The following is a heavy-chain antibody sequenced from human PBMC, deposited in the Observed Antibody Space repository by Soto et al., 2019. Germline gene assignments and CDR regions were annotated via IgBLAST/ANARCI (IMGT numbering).Heavy chain of an antibody. D-gene: IGHD3-3*01. J-gene: IGHJ2*01. CDR1: GGSVSSGSYY. V-gene: IGHV4-61*01. Sequence: QVQLQESGPGLVKPSETLSLTCTVSGGSVSSGSYYWRLIRQPPGKGLEWIGYIYYSGSTNYNPSLKSRVTISVDAYKYQLALTLSSVTAADTDVYYCARDVSPVFGMRAGYFDLLGRGTMVTVGS. CDR2: IYYSGST. CDR3: ARDVSPVFGMRAGYFDL.